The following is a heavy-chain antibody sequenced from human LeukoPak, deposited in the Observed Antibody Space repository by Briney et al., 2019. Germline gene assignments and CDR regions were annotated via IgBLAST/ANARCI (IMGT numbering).Heavy chain of an antibody. CDR1: GFSFDGYG. J-gene: IGHJ4*02. D-gene: IGHD3-16*02. V-gene: IGHV3-30*02. CDR2: IRYDGSNK. Sequence: GGSLRLSCAASGFSFDGYGMHWVRQAPGKGLEWVAFIRYDGSNKYYANSVKGRFTISRDNSKNTLYLQMNSLRAEDTAVYYCAKDPYDDVWGSYRLDYWGQGTLVTVSS. CDR3: AKDPYDDVWGSYRLDY.